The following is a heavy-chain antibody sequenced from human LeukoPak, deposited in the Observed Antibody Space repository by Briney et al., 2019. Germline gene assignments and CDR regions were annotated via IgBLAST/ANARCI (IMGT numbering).Heavy chain of an antibody. J-gene: IGHJ4*02. V-gene: IGHV1-69*04. CDR2: IIPILGIA. CDR3: ARDGGGEYCSSTSRLFDY. D-gene: IGHD2-2*01. Sequence: ASVKASCKASGGTFSSYAISWVRQAPGQGLEWMGRIIPILGIANYAQKFQGRVTITADKSTSTAYMELSSLRSEDTAVYYCARDGGGEYCSSTSRLFDYWGQGTLVTVSS. CDR1: GGTFSSYA.